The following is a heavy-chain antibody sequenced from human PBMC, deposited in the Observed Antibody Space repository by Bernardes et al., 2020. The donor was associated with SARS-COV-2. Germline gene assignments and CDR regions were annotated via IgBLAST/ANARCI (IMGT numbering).Heavy chain of an antibody. CDR3: TLPTPLGHCSGGSCYWVPGGEYYYGMDV. V-gene: IGHV3-73*01. J-gene: IGHJ6*02. CDR2: IRSKANSYAT. Sequence: GGSLRLSCAASGFTFSGSAMHWVRQASGKGLEWVGRIRSKANSYATAYAASVKGRFTISRDDSKNTAYLQMNSLKTEDTAVYYCTLPTPLGHCSGGSCYWVPGGEYYYGMDVWGQGTTVTVSS. CDR1: GFTFSGSA. D-gene: IGHD2-15*01.